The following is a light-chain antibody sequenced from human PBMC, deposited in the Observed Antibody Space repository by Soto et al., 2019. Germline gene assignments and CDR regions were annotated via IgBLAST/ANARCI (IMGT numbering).Light chain of an antibody. Sequence: DIQLTQSPSFLSASVGDRVTITCRASQGISSYLAWYQQKPGKAPKLLIYAASTLQSGVPSRFSGSGSGTEFTLTISSLQPEDFATYYCHQLHRSPLIPFCQGPRPEIK. CDR2: AAS. J-gene: IGKJ5*01. CDR1: QGISSY. V-gene: IGKV1-9*01. CDR3: HQLHRSPLIP.